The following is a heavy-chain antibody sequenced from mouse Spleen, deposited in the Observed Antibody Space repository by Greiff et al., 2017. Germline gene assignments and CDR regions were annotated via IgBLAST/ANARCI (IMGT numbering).Heavy chain of an antibody. CDR1: GFTFSSYA. J-gene: IGHJ3*01. V-gene: IGHV5-6-2*01. D-gene: IGHD2-14*01. CDR3: ARPDYYRIPGAY. Sequence: DVMLVESGGGLVKPGGSLKLSCAASGFTFSSYAMSWVRQTPEKRLEWVAAINSNGGSTYYPDTVKDRFTISRDNAKNTLYLQMSSLRSEDTALYYCARPDYYRIPGAYWGQGTLVTVSA. CDR2: INSNGGST.